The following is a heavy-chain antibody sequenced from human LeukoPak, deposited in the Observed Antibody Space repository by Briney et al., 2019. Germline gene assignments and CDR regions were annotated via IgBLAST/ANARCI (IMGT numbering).Heavy chain of an antibody. D-gene: IGHD3-22*01. V-gene: IGHV4-30-4*01. Sequence: SETLSLTCTVSGGSISSGDYYWSWIRQPPGKGLEWIGYIYYSGSTYYNPSLKSRVTISVDTSKNQLSLKLSSVTAADTAVYYCARGYYYDSSGYYGLSYYYGMDVWGQGTTVTVSS. CDR1: GGSISSGDYY. CDR2: IYYSGST. J-gene: IGHJ6*02. CDR3: ARGYYYDSSGYYGLSYYYGMDV.